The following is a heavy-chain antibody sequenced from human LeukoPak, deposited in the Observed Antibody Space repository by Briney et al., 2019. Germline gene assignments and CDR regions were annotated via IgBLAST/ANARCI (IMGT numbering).Heavy chain of an antibody. CDR2: ISYDGSNK. CDR3: ARRGGCSSTSCQYRYGMDV. CDR1: GFTFSSYG. Sequence: GRSLRLSCAASGFTFSSYGMHWVRQAPGKGLEWVAVISYDGSNKYYADSVKGRFTIPRDNSKNTLYLQMNSLRAEDTAVYYCARRGGCSSTSCQYRYGMDVWGQGTTVTVSS. D-gene: IGHD2-2*01. J-gene: IGHJ6*02. V-gene: IGHV3-30*03.